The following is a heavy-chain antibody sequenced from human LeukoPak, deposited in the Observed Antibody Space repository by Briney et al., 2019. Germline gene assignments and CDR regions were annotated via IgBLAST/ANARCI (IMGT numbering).Heavy chain of an antibody. CDR1: GGSFSGYY. D-gene: IGHD3-10*01. Sequence: SETLCLTCAVSGGSFSGYYWSWIRQPPGKGLEWIGEINHSGSTNYNPSLMSRVTISLDTSKKQFSLKLSSVTAADTAVYYCASILWFGESTPNDAFDIWGQGTMVTVSS. CDR3: ASILWFGESTPNDAFDI. CDR2: INHSGST. V-gene: IGHV4-34*01. J-gene: IGHJ3*02.